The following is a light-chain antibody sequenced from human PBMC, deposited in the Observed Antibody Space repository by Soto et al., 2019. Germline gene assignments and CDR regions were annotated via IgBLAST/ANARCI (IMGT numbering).Light chain of an antibody. CDR1: SSNIWAGYD. J-gene: IGLJ2*01. CDR3: QSYDSSLSGPVV. V-gene: IGLV1-40*01. Sequence: QSVLTQPPSVSGAPGQRVTISCTGSSSNIWAGYDVHWYQQLPGTAPKLLIYGNSNRPSGVPDRFSGSKSGPSASLAITGLQAEDEADYYCQSYDSSLSGPVVFGGGTKLTVL. CDR2: GNS.